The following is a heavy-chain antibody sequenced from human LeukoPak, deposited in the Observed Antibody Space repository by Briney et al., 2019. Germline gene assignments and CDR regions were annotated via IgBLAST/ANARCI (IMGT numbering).Heavy chain of an antibody. V-gene: IGHV3-23*01. CDR1: GFSFSNYV. D-gene: IGHD1-1*01. J-gene: IGHJ4*02. CDR2: VSGRGSST. Sequence: GGSLRLSCEGSGFSFSNYVMNWVRQAPGKGLEWVSGVSGRGSSTYYADSVKGRFTISRGNSKNTVYLQMKSLRAEDTAIYFCAKYTTPYYFDYWGQGILVTASP. CDR3: AKYTTPYYFDY.